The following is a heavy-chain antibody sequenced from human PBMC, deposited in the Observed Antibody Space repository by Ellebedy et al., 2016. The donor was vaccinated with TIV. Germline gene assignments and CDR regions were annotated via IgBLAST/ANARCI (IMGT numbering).Heavy chain of an antibody. CDR3: AKSDAMGYHYAMDV. CDR1: GFTVSNNY. V-gene: IGHV3-74*01. CDR2: IFSDESST. D-gene: IGHD5-18*01. J-gene: IGHJ6*02. Sequence: GESLKISCEVSGFTVSNNYMTWVRQAPGKGLVWVSRIFSDESSTTYADSVKGRFTISRDNAKNSLYLQMNSLRAEDTALYHCAKSDAMGYHYAMDVWGQGTTVTVSS.